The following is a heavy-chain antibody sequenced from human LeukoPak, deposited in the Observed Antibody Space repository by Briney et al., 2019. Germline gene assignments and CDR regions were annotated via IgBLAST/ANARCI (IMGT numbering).Heavy chain of an antibody. CDR1: GFTFSTHD. J-gene: IGHJ6*03. Sequence: GGSLRLSCGASGFTFSTHDMHWVRQAPGKGLEWVAFIRYDGSHEYYADSVKGRFTISRDNSKNTLYLQMNSLRAEDTAVYYCAKDRPYYMDVWGKGTTVTISS. V-gene: IGHV3-30*02. CDR3: AKDRPYYMDV. CDR2: IRYDGSHE.